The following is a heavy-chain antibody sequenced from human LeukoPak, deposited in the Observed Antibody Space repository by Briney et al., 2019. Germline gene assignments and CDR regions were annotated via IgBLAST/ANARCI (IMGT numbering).Heavy chain of an antibody. Sequence: ASVKVSCKASGYTFTSYDINWVRQATGQGLEWMGWMNPNSGNTGYAQKFQGRVTMTRNTSISTAYMELSSLRSEDTAVYYCARDWSYGSGSSVAFDIWGQGTMVTVSS. CDR3: ARDWSYGSGSSVAFDI. D-gene: IGHD3-10*01. CDR2: MNPNSGNT. V-gene: IGHV1-8*01. CDR1: GYTFTSYD. J-gene: IGHJ3*02.